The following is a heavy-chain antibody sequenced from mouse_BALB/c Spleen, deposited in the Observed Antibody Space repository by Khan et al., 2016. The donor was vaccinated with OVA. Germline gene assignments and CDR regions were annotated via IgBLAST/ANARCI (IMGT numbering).Heavy chain of an antibody. V-gene: IGHV2-9*02. CDR3: ASYYGNYGWYFDV. J-gene: IGHJ1*01. CDR2: IWAGGST. Sequence: QVQLKQSGPAMVAPSQSLSITCTVSGFSLTSYGVHWVRQPPGKGLEWLGVIWAGGSTNYNSALMSRLRISKDNSKSQVFLKMNSLQTDDTAMYYCASYYGNYGWYFDVWGQGTTVTVSS. D-gene: IGHD2-1*01. CDR1: GFSLTSYG.